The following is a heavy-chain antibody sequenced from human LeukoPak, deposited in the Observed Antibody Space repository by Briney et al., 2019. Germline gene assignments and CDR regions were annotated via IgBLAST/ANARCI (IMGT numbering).Heavy chain of an antibody. Sequence: SETLSLTCAVYGGSFSGYYWSWIRQPPGKGLEWIGEINHSGSTNYNPSLKSRVTISVDTSKNQFSLKLSSVTAADTAVYYCARVPIWFGELSFDYWSQGTLVTVSS. D-gene: IGHD3-10*01. CDR2: INHSGST. CDR1: GGSFSGYY. J-gene: IGHJ4*02. V-gene: IGHV4-34*01. CDR3: ARVPIWFGELSFDY.